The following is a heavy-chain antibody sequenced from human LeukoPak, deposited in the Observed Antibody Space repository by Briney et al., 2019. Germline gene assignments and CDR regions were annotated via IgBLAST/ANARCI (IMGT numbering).Heavy chain of an antibody. CDR2: ISSSGSTI. Sequence: GGSLRLSCAASGFTFSDYYMSWIRQAPGKGPEWVSYISSSGSTIYYADSVKGRFTISRDNAKNSLYLQMNSLRAEDTAVYYCARLRQTPAYSSGWPVGWFDPWGQGTLVTVSS. J-gene: IGHJ5*02. D-gene: IGHD6-19*01. CDR3: ARLRQTPAYSSGWPVGWFDP. CDR1: GFTFSDYY. V-gene: IGHV3-11*01.